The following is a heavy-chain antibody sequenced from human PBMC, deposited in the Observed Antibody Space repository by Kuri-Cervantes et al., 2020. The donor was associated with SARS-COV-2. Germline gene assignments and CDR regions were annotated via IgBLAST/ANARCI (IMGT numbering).Heavy chain of an antibody. V-gene: IGHV3-23*01. J-gene: IGHJ6*02. Sequence: GESLKISCVASGFTFSNYALTWVRQAPGKGLEWVSAISGSGGDTYYADSVKGRFTISRDSSKNTVYLQMNSLRADDTAVYYCARGMVRGIIQNYYYAMDVWGQGTTVTVSS. D-gene: IGHD3-10*01. CDR3: ARGMVRGIIQNYYYAMDV. CDR1: GFTFSNYA. CDR2: ISGSGGDT.